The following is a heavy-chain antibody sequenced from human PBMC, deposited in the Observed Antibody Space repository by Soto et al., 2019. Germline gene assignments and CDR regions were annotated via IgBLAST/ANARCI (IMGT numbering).Heavy chain of an antibody. CDR3: ARELTTVTKSDVYYYYGMDV. CDR1: GDSVSSNSAA. V-gene: IGHV6-1*01. J-gene: IGHJ6*02. D-gene: IGHD4-17*01. CDR2: TYYRSKWYN. Sequence: PSQTLSLTCAISGDSVSSNSAAWNWIRQSPSRGLEWLGRTYYRSKWYNDYAVSVKSRITINPDTSKNQFSLQLNSVTPEDTAVYYCARELTTVTKSDVYYYYGMDVWGQGTTVTVSS.